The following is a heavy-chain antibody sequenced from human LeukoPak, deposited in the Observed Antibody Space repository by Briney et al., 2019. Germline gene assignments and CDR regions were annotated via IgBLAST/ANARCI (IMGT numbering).Heavy chain of an antibody. J-gene: IGHJ4*02. D-gene: IGHD3-22*01. CDR2: IYHSGST. Sequence: SETLSLTCAVSGYSIRSRYYWGWIRQPPGKGLEWIGSIYHSGSTYYNPSLKSRVTISVDTSKKQFSLKLTSVTAADTAVDYCARAWDSSGYVDYWGQGTLVTVSS. V-gene: IGHV4-38-2*01. CDR1: GYSIRSRYY. CDR3: ARAWDSSGYVDY.